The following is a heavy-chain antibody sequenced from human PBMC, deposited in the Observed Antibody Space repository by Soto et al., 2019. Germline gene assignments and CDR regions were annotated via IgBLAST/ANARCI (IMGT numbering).Heavy chain of an antibody. J-gene: IGHJ6*02. CDR3: ARSYYDFWSGYYSYYGMDV. Sequence: GASVKVSCKASGGTFSSYAISWVRQAPGQGLEWMGGIIPIFGKANYAQKFQGRVTITADESTSTAYMELSSLRSEDTAVYYCARSYYDFWSGYYSYYGMDVWGQGTTVTVSS. D-gene: IGHD3-3*01. V-gene: IGHV1-69*13. CDR1: GGTFSSYA. CDR2: IIPIFGKA.